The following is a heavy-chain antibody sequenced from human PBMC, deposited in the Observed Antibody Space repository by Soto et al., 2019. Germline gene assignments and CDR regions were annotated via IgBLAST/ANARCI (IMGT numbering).Heavy chain of an antibody. J-gene: IGHJ5*01. CDR3: ARNGSSGWYIAYNWFDA. D-gene: IGHD6-19*01. CDR2: IWHDGSNK. Sequence: GGSLRPSCGASGFTFSSYGMHWCRQSPGKGWGWVAAIWHDGSNKYYARSAKGPFTISRDNSKITLYLRMTSRRAENTAGNYFARNGSSGWYIAYNWFDAWGQGTLVTVSS. V-gene: IGHV3-33*01. CDR1: GFTFSSYG.